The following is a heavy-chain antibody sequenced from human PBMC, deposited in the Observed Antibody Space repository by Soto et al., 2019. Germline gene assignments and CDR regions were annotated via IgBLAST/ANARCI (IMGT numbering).Heavy chain of an antibody. CDR2: MNPNSGNT. Sequence: QVQLVQSGAEVKKPGASVKVSCKASGYTFTSYDINWVRQATGQGLEWMGWMNPNSGNTGYAQKFQGRVTMTRNTSISTAYMELSSLRSEDTAVYYCARETTYYYDSSGYYGTWLAPWGQGTLVTVSS. V-gene: IGHV1-8*01. CDR3: ARETTYYYDSSGYYGTWLAP. CDR1: GYTFTSYD. J-gene: IGHJ5*02. D-gene: IGHD3-22*01.